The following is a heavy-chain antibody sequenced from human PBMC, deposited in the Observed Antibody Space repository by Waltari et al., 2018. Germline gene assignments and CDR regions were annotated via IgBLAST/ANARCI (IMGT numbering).Heavy chain of an antibody. V-gene: IGHV4-34*01. CDR2: INHSGST. Sequence: QVQLQQWGAGLLKPSETLSLTCAVYGGSFSGYYWSWIRQPPGKGLEWIGEINHSGSTNYTPSLKSRVTISVDTSKNQFSLKLSSVTAADTAVYYCARHGLLWFGELSYYFDYWGQGTLVTVSS. CDR3: ARHGLLWFGELSYYFDY. J-gene: IGHJ4*02. D-gene: IGHD3-10*01. CDR1: GGSFSGYY.